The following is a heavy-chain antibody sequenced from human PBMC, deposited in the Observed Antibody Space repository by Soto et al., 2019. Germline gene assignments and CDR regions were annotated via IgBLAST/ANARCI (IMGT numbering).Heavy chain of an antibody. CDR1: GYSFTSYW. CDR3: ARLQAAAGDNDLTFDY. Sequence: EVQLVQSGAEVKKPGESLRISCKGSGYSFTSYWISWVRQMPGKGLEWMGRIDPSDSYTNYSPSFQGHVTISADKSIGXAYLPWSSLKASDTAMYYCARLQAAAGDNDLTFDYWGQGTLVTVSS. J-gene: IGHJ4*02. CDR2: IDPSDSYT. V-gene: IGHV5-10-1*01. D-gene: IGHD6-13*01.